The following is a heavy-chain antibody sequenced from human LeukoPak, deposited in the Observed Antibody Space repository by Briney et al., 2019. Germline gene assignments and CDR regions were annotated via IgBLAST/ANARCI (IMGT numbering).Heavy chain of an antibody. CDR1: GYTFTSYD. Sequence: AASVKVSCKASGYTFTSYDINWVRQATGQGLEWMGWMNPNSGSTGYAQKFQGRVTITRNTSISTAYMELSSLRSEDTAVYYCARVPDYDFWRGGFDPWGQGTLVTVSS. CDR2: MNPNSGST. D-gene: IGHD3-3*01. CDR3: ARVPDYDFWRGGFDP. J-gene: IGHJ5*02. V-gene: IGHV1-8*03.